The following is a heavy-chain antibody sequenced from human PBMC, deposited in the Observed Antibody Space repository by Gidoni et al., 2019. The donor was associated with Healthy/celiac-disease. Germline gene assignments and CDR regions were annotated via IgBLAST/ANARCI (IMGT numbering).Heavy chain of an antibody. Sequence: QVQLVQSGAEVKKPGASVKVSCKASGYTFPGYYMHWVRQAPGQGLEWMGRINPNSGGTNYAQKFQGRVTMTRDTSISTAYMELSRLRSDDTAVYYCARGNRYYYDSSGYPFDYWGQGTLVTVSS. CDR1: GYTFPGYY. J-gene: IGHJ4*02. V-gene: IGHV1-2*06. CDR2: INPNSGGT. CDR3: ARGNRYYYDSSGYPFDY. D-gene: IGHD3-22*01.